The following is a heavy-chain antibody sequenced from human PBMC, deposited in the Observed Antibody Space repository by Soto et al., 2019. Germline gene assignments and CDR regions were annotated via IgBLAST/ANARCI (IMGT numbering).Heavy chain of an antibody. Sequence: ASVKVSFKASGYTFSSYAMHWVRQAPGQRLEWMGWINAGYGNTKSSQKFQDRVTISRDTSASTAYMELTSLRSEDTAVYYCARDTGDGTFDFWGQGTLVTVSS. D-gene: IGHD7-27*01. CDR1: GYTFSSYA. J-gene: IGHJ4*02. CDR2: INAGYGNT. CDR3: ARDTGDGTFDF. V-gene: IGHV1-3*01.